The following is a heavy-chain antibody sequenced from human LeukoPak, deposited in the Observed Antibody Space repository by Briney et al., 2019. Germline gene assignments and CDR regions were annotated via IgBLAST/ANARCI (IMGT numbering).Heavy chain of an antibody. CDR2: IYYSGST. CDR1: GGSISSSRYY. CDR3: AREEKGSWYHDAFDI. V-gene: IGHV4-39*07. Sequence: SVTVSLTCTVSGGSISSSRYYWRWIRQPPGKGLEWIGSIYYSGSTHYNPSLKSRVTKSVDTSKNLFSLKLSSVTAADPAVEYCAREEKGSWYHDAFDIGGQGTMVTVSS. J-gene: IGHJ3*02. D-gene: IGHD6-13*01.